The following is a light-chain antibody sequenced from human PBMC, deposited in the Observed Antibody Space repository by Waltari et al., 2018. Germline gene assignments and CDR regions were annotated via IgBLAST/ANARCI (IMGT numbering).Light chain of an antibody. CDR3: SSYSRSSTYVL. V-gene: IGLV2-14*03. CDR2: DVS. CDR1: SSDVGGYNF. Sequence: QSALTQPASVSGSPGQSIPISCSGISSDVGGYNFVSWYQQHTGKAPKLLIFDVSNRPSGVSNRLPGSKSGNTAFLTISGLQPEDEADYYCSSYSRSSTYVLLGGATKLTVL. J-gene: IGLJ2*01.